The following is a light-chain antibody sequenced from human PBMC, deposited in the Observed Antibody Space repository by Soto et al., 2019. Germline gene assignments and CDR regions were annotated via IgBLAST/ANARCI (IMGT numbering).Light chain of an antibody. CDR2: GAT. V-gene: IGKV1-39*01. CDR1: QTVESY. CDR3: EHCYSNPYT. Sequence: DIPMTQSPSSLSASIGDRVTITCRASQTVESYLNWYQHKPGKATQLLISGATTLRCGVPSRINGSASRPDFTLTISNLKPEDVANYYCEHCYSNPYTFGQGTKL. J-gene: IGKJ2*01.